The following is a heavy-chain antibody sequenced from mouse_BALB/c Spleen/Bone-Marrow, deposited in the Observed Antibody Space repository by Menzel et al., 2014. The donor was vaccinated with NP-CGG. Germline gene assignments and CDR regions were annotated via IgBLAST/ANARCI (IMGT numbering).Heavy chain of an antibody. Sequence: QVQLQQSGAELVKPGTSVKVSCKASGYAFTDYLMEWLKQRPGQGLEWIGVINPGSVSTNQNEKFEDKATLTADTSSNTAFMQLSSLTSDGSAVYFCARYDGYLDYWGQGTTLTVSS. CDR1: GYAFTDYL. CDR2: INPGSVST. CDR3: ARYDGYLDY. J-gene: IGHJ2*01. V-gene: IGHV1-54*01. D-gene: IGHD2-3*01.